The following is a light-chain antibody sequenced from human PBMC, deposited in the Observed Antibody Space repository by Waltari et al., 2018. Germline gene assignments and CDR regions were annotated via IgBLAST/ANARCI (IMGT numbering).Light chain of an antibody. CDR1: SSDIGGHNF. V-gene: IGLV2-11*01. Sequence: QSALTQPRSMSGSPGQSVTIPCTGSSSDIGGHNFVSWYQQYPGRAPNLVIYDVTKRPSGVPDRFSGSKSGNSASLTISGLQAEDEADYYCYSYAGNYAFVFGGGTKLTVL. CDR2: DVT. J-gene: IGLJ2*01. CDR3: YSYAGNYAFV.